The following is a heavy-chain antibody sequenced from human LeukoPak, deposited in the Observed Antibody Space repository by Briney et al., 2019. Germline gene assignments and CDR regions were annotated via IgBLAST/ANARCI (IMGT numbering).Heavy chain of an antibody. CDR2: IYTSGST. CDR3: ARVGGDYGY. Sequence: SQTLSLTCTVSGGSISSGSYYWSWIRQPAGKGLEWIGRIYTSGSTNYNPSLKSRVTMSVDTSKNQFSLKLSSVTAADTAVYYCARVGGDYGYWGQGTLVTVSS. J-gene: IGHJ4*02. CDR1: GGSISSGSYY. V-gene: IGHV4-61*02. D-gene: IGHD4-17*01.